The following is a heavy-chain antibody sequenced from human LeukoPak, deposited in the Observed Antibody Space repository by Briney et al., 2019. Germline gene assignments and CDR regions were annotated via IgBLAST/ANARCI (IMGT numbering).Heavy chain of an antibody. CDR1: GGSISSYY. D-gene: IGHD5-24*01. CDR3: ARGGSRDGYNRPLDH. CDR2: TYYSGSA. Sequence: SETLSLTCAVSGGSISSYYWSWIRQPPGKGLEWIGYTYYSGSANYSPSLKSRVTMSVDTSKNQFSLRLSSVTAADTAVYYCARGGSRDGYNRPLDHWGQGTLVSVSS. V-gene: IGHV4-59*01. J-gene: IGHJ4*02.